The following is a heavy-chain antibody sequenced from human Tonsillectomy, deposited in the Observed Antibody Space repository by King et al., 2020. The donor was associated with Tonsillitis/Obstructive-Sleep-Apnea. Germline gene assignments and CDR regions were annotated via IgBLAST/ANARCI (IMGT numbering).Heavy chain of an antibody. CDR2: IFSNDEK. J-gene: IGHJ4*02. CDR3: ARISYDYGDYSTPEYYFDY. CDR1: GFSLSNPRMG. Sequence: TLKESGPVLVKPTETLTLTCTVSGFSLSNPRMGVSWIRQPPGKALEWLAHIFSNDEKSYSTSLKSRLTISKDPSKSQVVLTLTNLDPVDTATYECARISYDYGDYSTPEYYFDYWGQGTLVTVSS. D-gene: IGHD4-17*01. V-gene: IGHV2-26*01.